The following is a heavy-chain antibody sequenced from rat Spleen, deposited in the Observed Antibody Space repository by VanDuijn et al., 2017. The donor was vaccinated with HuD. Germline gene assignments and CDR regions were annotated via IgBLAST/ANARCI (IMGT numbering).Heavy chain of an antibody. D-gene: IGHD1-2*01. Sequence: QVQLKESGPSLVQPSQTLSLTCTASGFSLTSYHVSWVRQPPGKGLEWMGVIWTGGRTAYNSLLKSRLSISRDTSKSQIFLKMNNLQTEDTATYYCAREYYSSPDYWGQGVMVTVSS. CDR1: GFSLTSYH. CDR3: AREYYSSPDY. J-gene: IGHJ2*01. CDR2: IWTGGRT. V-gene: IGHV2-43*01.